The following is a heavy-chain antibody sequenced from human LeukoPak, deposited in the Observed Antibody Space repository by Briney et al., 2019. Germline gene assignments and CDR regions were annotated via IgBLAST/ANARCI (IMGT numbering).Heavy chain of an antibody. CDR1: GFTFSSYS. CDR2: ISVSTSTI. V-gene: IGHV3-48*01. Sequence: GGSLRLSCAASGFTFSSYSMNWVRQAPGKGLEWVSYISVSTSTIYYADSVKGRFTISRDNAKNSLYLQMNSLRAEDTAVYYCVRDLGGRSGHWGQGTLVTVSS. J-gene: IGHJ4*02. CDR3: VRDLGGRSGH. D-gene: IGHD1-26*01.